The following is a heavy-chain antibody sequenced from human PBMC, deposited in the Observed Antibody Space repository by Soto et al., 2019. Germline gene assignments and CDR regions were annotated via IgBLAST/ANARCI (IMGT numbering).Heavy chain of an antibody. V-gene: IGHV4-59*01. CDR3: ARESYDRTMAAGVGFDY. Sequence: QVQLQESGPGLVKPSETLSLTCTVSGGSISSFYWSWIRQSPGKGLEWIGYIYYSGSNNYNPSLKSRVTMSVDMSKSQFSLKLSSVTAADTAVYYFARESYDRTMAAGVGFDYWGQGTLVTVSS. D-gene: IGHD3-22*01. CDR1: GGSISSFY. CDR2: IYYSGSN. J-gene: IGHJ4*02.